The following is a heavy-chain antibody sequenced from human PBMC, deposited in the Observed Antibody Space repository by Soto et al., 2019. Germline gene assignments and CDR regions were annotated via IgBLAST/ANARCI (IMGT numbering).Heavy chain of an antibody. CDR2: IIPIFGTA. V-gene: IGHV1-69*01. CDR1: GDTMSRDP. J-gene: IGHJ4*02. CDR3: ARDLTRGSYDFDY. D-gene: IGHD1-26*01. Sequence: GSSVKLSCKGSGDTMSRDPVGRVLIAPGQGLEWMGGIIPIFGTANYAQKFQGRVTITADESTSTAYMELSSLRSEDTAVYYCARDLTRGSYDFDYWGRGTLVTVSS.